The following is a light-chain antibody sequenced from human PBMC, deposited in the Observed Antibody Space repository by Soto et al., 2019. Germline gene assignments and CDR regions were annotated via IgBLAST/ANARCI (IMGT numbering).Light chain of an antibody. CDR1: SSDVVDYNY. Sequence: QSALTQPASVSGSPGQSITISCTGTSSDVVDYNYVSWFQQHPGKAPKLIIYEVRYRPSGVSNRFSGSKSGNTASLTISGLHAEDGADYFCGWFGGTATLDVFGPGTKLTVL. CDR3: GWFGGTATLDV. V-gene: IGLV2-14*01. J-gene: IGLJ1*01. CDR2: EVR.